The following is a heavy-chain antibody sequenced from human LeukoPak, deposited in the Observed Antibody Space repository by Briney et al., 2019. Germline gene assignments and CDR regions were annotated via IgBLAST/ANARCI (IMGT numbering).Heavy chain of an antibody. CDR2: IPYDGSNK. CDR3: AKDHSSAWDYFYYGMNV. Sequence: GGSLRLSCAASGFSFSSYTLHWVRQAPGKGLEWVALIPYDGSNKEYADSVKGRFTIARDSSKNTLYLQMNSLRGEDTAVYYCAKDHSSAWDYFYYGMNVWGQGTTVTVSS. CDR1: GFSFSSYT. D-gene: IGHD6-19*01. J-gene: IGHJ6*02. V-gene: IGHV3-30-3*01.